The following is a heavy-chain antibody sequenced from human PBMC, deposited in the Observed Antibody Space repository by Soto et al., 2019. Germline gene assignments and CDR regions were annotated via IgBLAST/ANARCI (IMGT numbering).Heavy chain of an antibody. Sequence: QVQLVESGGGVVQPGRSLRLSCAASGFTFNTYGMHWVRQAPGKGLEWVAVIWDDGSKKDYADSVKGRFTISRDNSKNTSHRQMNSLRVEDTAVYYGARGGRGWYYFDYWGQGTLVTVSS. CDR3: ARGGRGWYYFDY. J-gene: IGHJ4*02. V-gene: IGHV3-33*01. CDR1: GFTFNTYG. D-gene: IGHD6-19*01. CDR2: IWDDGSKK.